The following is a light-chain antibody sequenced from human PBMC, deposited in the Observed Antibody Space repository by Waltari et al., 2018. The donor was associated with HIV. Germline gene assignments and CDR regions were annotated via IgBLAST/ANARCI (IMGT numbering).Light chain of an antibody. CDR3: KSRAYRGNHVV. CDR1: SLRRYY. CDR2: GQN. V-gene: IGLV3-19*01. J-gene: IGLJ3*02. Sequence: SSELTQDPAVSVALRQTVRITCQGDSLRRYYASWYQQKPGQAPVLVIYGQNNRPSGIPDRFSGSSSGNTASLTITGAQAEDEADYDCKSRAYRGNHVVFGGGTKLTVL.